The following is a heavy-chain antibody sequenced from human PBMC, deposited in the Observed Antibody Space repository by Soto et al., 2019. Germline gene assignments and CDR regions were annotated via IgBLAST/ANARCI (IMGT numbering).Heavy chain of an antibody. Sequence: GASVKVSCKASGYTFTGYYMHWVRQAPGQGREWMGWIDPNSGGTNYAQKFQGWVTMTRDTSISTAYMELSRLRSDDTAVYYCATDSSGSLYYYGMEVWGQGTTVNVSS. CDR2: IDPNSGGT. J-gene: IGHJ6*01. D-gene: IGHD3-22*01. CDR3: ATDSSGSLYYYGMEV. V-gene: IGHV1-2*04. CDR1: GYTFTGYY.